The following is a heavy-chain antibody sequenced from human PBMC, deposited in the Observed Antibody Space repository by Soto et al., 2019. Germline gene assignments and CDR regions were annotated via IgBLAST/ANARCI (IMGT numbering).Heavy chain of an antibody. CDR3: ARRPRLTAPFDY. D-gene: IGHD3-9*01. J-gene: IGHJ4*02. CDR1: GYSLTSYW. V-gene: IGHV5-51*01. Sequence: PXESLKIAFKGAGYSLTSYWIGWVRQIPGKGLEWMGIIYPGDSDTRYSPSFQGQVTISVDKSISTAYLQWSSLKASDTAMYYCARRPRLTAPFDYWGQGTLVTVSS. CDR2: IYPGDSDT.